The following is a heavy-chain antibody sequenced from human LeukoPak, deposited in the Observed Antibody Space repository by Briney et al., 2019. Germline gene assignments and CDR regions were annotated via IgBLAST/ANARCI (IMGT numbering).Heavy chain of an antibody. CDR2: IYPGDSDT. Sequence: GESLQISCKGSGSSFTSYWIGWVRQLPGKGLEWMGIIYPGDSDTRYSPSFQGQVTISADKSISTAYLQWSSLKASDTAMYYCARHLGYDSLTQFDYWGQGTLVTVSS. D-gene: IGHD5-12*01. V-gene: IGHV5-51*01. J-gene: IGHJ4*02. CDR3: ARHLGYDSLTQFDY. CDR1: GSSFTSYW.